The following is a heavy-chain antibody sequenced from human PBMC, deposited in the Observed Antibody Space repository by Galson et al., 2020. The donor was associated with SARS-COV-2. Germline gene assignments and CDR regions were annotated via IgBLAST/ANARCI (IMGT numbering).Heavy chain of an antibody. CDR3: ARERSRRVEATTFQS. V-gene: IGHV3-66*01. J-gene: IGHJ1*01. CDR2: IYSRDTT. Sequence: TGGSLRLSCVASGFTVSSNYMSWVRQAPGKGLEWVSIIYSRDTTYYSDSVRGRFTISRDNSKNTLYLQMNSLRAEDTAVYYWARERSRRVEATTFQSWGQGTLVTVSS. CDR1: GFTVSSNY.